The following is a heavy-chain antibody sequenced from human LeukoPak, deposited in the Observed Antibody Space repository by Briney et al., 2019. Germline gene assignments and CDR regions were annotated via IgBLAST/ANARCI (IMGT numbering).Heavy chain of an antibody. CDR1: GFTFSSYE. CDR3: ARVRDGSQDY. D-gene: IGHD5-24*01. CDR2: ISSGGSTI. J-gene: IGHJ4*02. Sequence: PGGSLRLSCVASGFTFSSYEMNWVRQAPGKGLEWVSYISSGGSTIYYADSVKGRFTISRENAKNSLYLQMNSLRAEDTAVYYCARVRDGSQDYWGQGTLVTVSS. V-gene: IGHV3-48*03.